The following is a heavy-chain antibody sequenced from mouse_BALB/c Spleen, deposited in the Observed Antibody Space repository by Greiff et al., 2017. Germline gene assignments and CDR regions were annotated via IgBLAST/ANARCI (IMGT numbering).Heavy chain of an antibody. V-gene: IGHV5-12-2*01. D-gene: IGHD1-1*01. CDR2: ISNGGGST. CDR1: GFTFSSYT. J-gene: IGHJ4*01. CDR3: ARNYYGSRKGDYAMDY. Sequence: DVMLVESGGGLVQPGGSLKLSCAASGFTFSSYTMSWVRQTPEKRLEWVAYISNGGGSTYYPDTVKGRFTISRDNAKNTLYLQMSSLKSEDTAMYYCARNYYGSRKGDYAMDYWGQGTSVTVSS.